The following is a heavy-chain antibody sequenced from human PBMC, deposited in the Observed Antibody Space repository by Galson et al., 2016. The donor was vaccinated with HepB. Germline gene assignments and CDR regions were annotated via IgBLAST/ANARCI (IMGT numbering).Heavy chain of an antibody. CDR1: GFNFYKYA. D-gene: IGHD2-21*02. V-gene: IGHV3-23*01. CDR2: ISASGGTT. CDR3: AKEGYGGDCQNYFDF. J-gene: IGHJ4*02. Sequence: SLRLSCAASGFNFYKYAMNWVRQAPGKGLEWVSTISASGGTTYYADSVKGRFTISRDNSKNTLFLQMSSLRVEDTAVYYCAKEGYGGDCQNYFDFWGQGTLVTVSS.